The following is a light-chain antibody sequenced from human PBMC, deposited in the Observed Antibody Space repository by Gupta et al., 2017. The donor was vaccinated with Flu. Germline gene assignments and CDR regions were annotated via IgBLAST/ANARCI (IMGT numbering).Light chain of an antibody. CDR1: QSLVYKNGITY. J-gene: IGKJ2*02. Sequence: DVVMTPSPLSLPVTLGQPASISCRSSQSLVYKNGITYLNWFQQRPGQSPRRLIYEVSKRDSGVPDRFSGSGSGTDFTLKSSREEAEDVGVYYRKRGKHPWTFGQGTKLEI. V-gene: IGKV2-30*01. CDR2: EVS. CDR3: KRGKHPWT.